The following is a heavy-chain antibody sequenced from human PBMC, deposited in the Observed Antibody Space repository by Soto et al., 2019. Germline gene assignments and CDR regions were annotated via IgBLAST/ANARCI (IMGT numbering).Heavy chain of an antibody. CDR2: IYHSGST. CDR1: VVSISSGGYS. Sequence: TVSLTCAFSVVSISSGGYSWSWIRQPPGKGLEWIGYIYHSGSTYYNPSLKSRVTISVDRSKNQFSLKLSSVTAADTAVYYCAKSPGEKLTWFEYWGQRTLVTGSS. J-gene: IGHJ4*02. D-gene: IGHD3-10*01. V-gene: IGHV4-30-2*01. CDR3: AKSPGEKLTWFEY.